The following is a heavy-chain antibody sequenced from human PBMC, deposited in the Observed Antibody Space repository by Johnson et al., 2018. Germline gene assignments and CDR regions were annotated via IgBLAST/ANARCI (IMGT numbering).Heavy chain of an antibody. Sequence: QVQLQESGPGLVKPLGTLSLTCAVSGDSITSSTYYWGWIRQPPGKGLEWVGSMYYSGSTFYNPSLKSRVTISLDTSKNQFSLKLNSVTAADTAVYYCARDRDGSGSLDFQHWGQGTLVTVSS. CDR3: ARDRDGSGSLDFQH. CDR2: MYYSGST. CDR1: GDSITSSTYY. J-gene: IGHJ1*01. V-gene: IGHV4-39*07. D-gene: IGHD3-10*01.